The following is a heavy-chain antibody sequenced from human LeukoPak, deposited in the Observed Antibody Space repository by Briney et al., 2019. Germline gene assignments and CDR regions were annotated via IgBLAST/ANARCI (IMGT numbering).Heavy chain of an antibody. J-gene: IGHJ4*02. Sequence: AGSLTLSCATSGFIFSRFGMHWVRQAPGKGLEWVAAIQSDGSQEYFADSVKGRSTISRDKSKSTMYRQIDPLRAQHTAVYYCARDSCLIKTSLDSWGQGTLLTVSS. CDR2: IQSDGSQE. V-gene: IGHV3-33*01. CDR1: GFIFSRFG. D-gene: IGHD3-10*01. CDR3: ARDSCLIKTSLDS.